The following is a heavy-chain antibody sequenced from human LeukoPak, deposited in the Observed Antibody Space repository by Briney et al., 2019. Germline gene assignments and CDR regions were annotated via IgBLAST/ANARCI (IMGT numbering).Heavy chain of an antibody. CDR2: IYTSGST. CDR3: AREVDYSPPDQFEWFDP. CDR1: GGSISSGSYY. Sequence: PSQTLSLTCTVSGGSISSGSYYWSWIRQPAGKGLEWIGRIYTSGSTNYNPSLKSRVTISVDTSKNQFSLKLSSVTAADTAVYYCAREVDYSPPDQFEWFDPWGQGTLVTVSP. D-gene: IGHD2-15*01. V-gene: IGHV4-61*02. J-gene: IGHJ5*02.